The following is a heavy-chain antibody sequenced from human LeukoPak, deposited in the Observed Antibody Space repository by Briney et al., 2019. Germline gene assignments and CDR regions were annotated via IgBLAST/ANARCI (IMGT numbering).Heavy chain of an antibody. CDR3: AKEYDFWSGYYAAFDY. D-gene: IGHD3-3*01. CDR2: ISSSGGST. Sequence: GGSLRLSCAASGFTVSSDYMNWVRQAPGRGLEWVSDISSSGGSTFYADSVKGRFSISRDNSKNTLYLQMNSLRVEDTAVYYCAKEYDFWSGYYAAFDYWGQGTLVTVSS. J-gene: IGHJ4*02. V-gene: IGHV3-23*01. CDR1: GFTVSSDY.